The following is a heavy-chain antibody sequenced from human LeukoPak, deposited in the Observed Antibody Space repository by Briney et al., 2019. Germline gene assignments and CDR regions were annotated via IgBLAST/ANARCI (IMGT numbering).Heavy chain of an antibody. CDR1: GFTFSSYA. J-gene: IGHJ4*02. CDR3: ANSPDGAFDY. V-gene: IGHV3-30*04. CDR2: ISYDGSNK. D-gene: IGHD2-15*01. Sequence: PGGSLRLSCAASGFTFSSYAMHWVRQAPGQGLEWMAVISYDGSNKYYADSVKGRFTISRDNSKNTLYLQMNSLRAEDTAVYYCANSPDGAFDYWGQGTLVTVSS.